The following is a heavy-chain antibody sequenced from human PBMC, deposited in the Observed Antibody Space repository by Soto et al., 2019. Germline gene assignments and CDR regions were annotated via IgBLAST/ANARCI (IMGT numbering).Heavy chain of an antibody. CDR2: INSDGSST. Sequence: GGSLRLSCAASGFTFSSYWMHWVRQAPGRGLVWVSRINSDGSSTSYADSVKGRFTISRDNAKNTLYLQMNSLRAEDTAVYYCAIRASYYDSSGYFDYWGQGTLVTVS. V-gene: IGHV3-74*01. J-gene: IGHJ4*02. D-gene: IGHD3-22*01. CDR3: AIRASYYDSSGYFDY. CDR1: GFTFSSYW.